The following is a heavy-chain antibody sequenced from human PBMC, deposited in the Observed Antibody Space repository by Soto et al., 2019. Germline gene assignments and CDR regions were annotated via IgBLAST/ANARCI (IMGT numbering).Heavy chain of an antibody. J-gene: IGHJ6*02. V-gene: IGHV3-21*01. CDR3: GREYTAWPLAYGLDV. Sequence: GGSLRLSCVGSGFTFSNYSINWVRQAPGKGLEWVSSIGSRSDIYYADSVKGRFTISRDNAKNSVSLQMNSLRAEDTAVYYCGREYTAWPLAYGLDVWGQGTTVTVSS. D-gene: IGHD2-2*02. CDR1: GFTFSNYS. CDR2: IGSRSDI.